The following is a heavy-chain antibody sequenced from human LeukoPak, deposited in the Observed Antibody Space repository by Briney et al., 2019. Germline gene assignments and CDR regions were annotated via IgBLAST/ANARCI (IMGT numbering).Heavy chain of an antibody. CDR1: GSTFSSYT. CDR2: IGTSAGST. Sequence: GGSLRLSCATSGSTFSSYTMTWVRQAPGKGLEYVSGIGTSAGSTIYADSVKGRFTISRDNSKNTMYPQMDSLRVEDTAVYYCAKDPNWDRGYWGQGTLVTVSS. CDR3: AKDPNWDRGY. D-gene: IGHD3-10*01. J-gene: IGHJ4*02. V-gene: IGHV3-23*01.